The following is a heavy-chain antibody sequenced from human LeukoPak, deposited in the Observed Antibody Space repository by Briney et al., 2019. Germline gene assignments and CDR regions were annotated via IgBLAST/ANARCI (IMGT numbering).Heavy chain of an antibody. D-gene: IGHD2/OR15-2a*01. CDR3: ARSTVALATLWFDP. CDR2: IHYTGST. CDR1: GGSISGYY. V-gene: IGHV4-59*08. J-gene: IGHJ5*02. Sequence: SETLSLTCNASGGSISGYYWSWIRQPPGKGLEWVGYIHYTGSTRYRASLKSRVTMSVDTSKNQFALKLTSVTAADAAVYYCARSTVALATLWFDPWGQGTLVTVSS.